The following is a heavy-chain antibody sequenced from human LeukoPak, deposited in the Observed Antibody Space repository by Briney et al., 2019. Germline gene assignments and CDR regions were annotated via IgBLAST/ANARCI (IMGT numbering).Heavy chain of an antibody. D-gene: IGHD3-3*01. CDR3: AAGISRLRFLEVTFDI. CDR1: GFTFTSSA. CDR2: IVVGSGNT. J-gene: IGHJ3*02. V-gene: IGHV1-58*02. Sequence: SVKVSCKASGFTFTSSAMQWVRQARGQRLEWIGWIVVGSGNTNYAQKFQERVTITRDMSTSTAYMELSSLRSEDTAVYYCAAGISRLRFLEVTFDIWGQGTMVTASS.